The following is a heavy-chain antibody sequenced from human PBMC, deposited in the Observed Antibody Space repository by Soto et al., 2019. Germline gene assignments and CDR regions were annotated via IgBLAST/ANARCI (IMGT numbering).Heavy chain of an antibody. V-gene: IGHV3-33*01. D-gene: IGHD3-9*01. CDR2: IWYDGSNK. Sequence: PEESLRLSCAASGFTFSSYGMHWVRQAPGKGLEWVAVIWYDGSNKYYADSVKGRFTISRDNSKNTLYLQMNSLRAEDTAVYYCARGRYYDILTGYYPDYWGQGTLVTVSS. J-gene: IGHJ4*02. CDR1: GFTFSSYG. CDR3: ARGRYYDILTGYYPDY.